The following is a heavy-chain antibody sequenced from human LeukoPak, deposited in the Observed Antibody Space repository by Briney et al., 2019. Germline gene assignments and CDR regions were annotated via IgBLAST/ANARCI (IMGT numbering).Heavy chain of an antibody. CDR2: ITSDGRTT. J-gene: IGHJ4*02. CDR3: ARYNERYHAVDY. D-gene: IGHD2-2*01. CDR1: GFTFSNYW. V-gene: IGHV3-74*01. Sequence: PGGSLRLSCAASGFTFSNYWMHWVRQPPGKGLVWVSRITSDGRTTSYADSVKGRFTIPRDNAKNPLSLQMNSLRVEDTAVYYCARYNERYHAVDYWGQGTLVTVSS.